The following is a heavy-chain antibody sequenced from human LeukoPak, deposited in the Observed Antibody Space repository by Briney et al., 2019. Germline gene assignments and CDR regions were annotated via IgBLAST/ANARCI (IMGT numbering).Heavy chain of an antibody. V-gene: IGHV1-69*05. Sequence: ASVKVSCKASGGTFSSYAMSWVRQAPGQGLEWMGRIIPIFGTANYAQKFQGRVTITTDESTSTAYMELSSLRSEDTAVYYCARDSSGYYYSFDYWGQGTLVTVSS. J-gene: IGHJ4*02. CDR3: ARDSSGYYYSFDY. CDR2: IIPIFGTA. D-gene: IGHD3-22*01. CDR1: GGTFSSYA.